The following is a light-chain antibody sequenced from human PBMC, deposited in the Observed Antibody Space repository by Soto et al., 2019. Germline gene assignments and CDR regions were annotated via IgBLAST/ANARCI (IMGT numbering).Light chain of an antibody. V-gene: IGKV3-20*01. CDR3: QQYGSSPIT. Sequence: FLSTQPPGTLSLSPRGRRTLSCTASDSTLNDYLAWYQQKPGQAPRLLIHSASRRATGIPDRFSGSGSGTDFTLTISRLEPEDFAIYYCQQYGSSPITFGQGTRLEIK. J-gene: IGKJ5*01. CDR2: SAS. CDR1: DSTLNDY.